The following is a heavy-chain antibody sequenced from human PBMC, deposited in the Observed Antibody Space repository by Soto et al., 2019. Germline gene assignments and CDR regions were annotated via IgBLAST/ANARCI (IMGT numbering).Heavy chain of an antibody. J-gene: IGHJ6*02. D-gene: IGHD3-3*01. CDR1: GGSFSGYY. Sequence: PSETLSLTCAVYGGSFSGYYWSWIRQPPGKGLEWIGEINHSGSTNYNPSLKSRVTISVDTSKNQFSLKLSSVTAADTAVYYCARGSPYYDFWSGCLHHYYYGMDVWGQGTTVTVSS. CDR3: ARGSPYYDFWSGCLHHYYYGMDV. V-gene: IGHV4-34*01. CDR2: INHSGST.